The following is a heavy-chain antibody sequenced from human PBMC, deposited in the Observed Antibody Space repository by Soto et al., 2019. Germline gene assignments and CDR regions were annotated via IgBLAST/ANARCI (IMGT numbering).Heavy chain of an antibody. CDR2: ISESGGTI. Sequence: EVQLVESGGELVQPGGSLRLSCAAFGFSFSSYEMNWVRQAPGKGLEWVSYISESGGTIYYADSVKGRFTISRDNARNSLYLEMYSLRAEDTAVYYCAKDGIPVAAPFDYWGQGTLVTVSS. CDR1: GFSFSSYE. CDR3: AKDGIPVAAPFDY. V-gene: IGHV3-48*03. D-gene: IGHD6-19*01. J-gene: IGHJ4*02.